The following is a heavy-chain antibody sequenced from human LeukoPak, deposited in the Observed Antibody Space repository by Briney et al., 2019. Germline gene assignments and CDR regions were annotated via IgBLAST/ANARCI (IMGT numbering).Heavy chain of an antibody. CDR3: AKEARRELLPFDY. D-gene: IGHD1-26*01. V-gene: IGHV3-53*01. CDR1: GFTVSSNY. J-gene: IGHJ4*02. CDR2: IYSGGST. Sequence: GGSLRLSCAASGFTVSSNYMSWVRQAPGKGLEWVSVIYSGGSTYYADSVKGRFTISRDNSKNTLYPQMNSLRAEDTAVYYCAKEARRELLPFDYWGQGTLVTVSS.